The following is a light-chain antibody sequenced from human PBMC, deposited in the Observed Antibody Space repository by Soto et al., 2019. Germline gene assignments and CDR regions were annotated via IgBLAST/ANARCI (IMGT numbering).Light chain of an antibody. CDR2: DTS. CDR1: QSLSSN. V-gene: IGKV3-15*01. J-gene: IGKJ4*01. CDR3: LEYKKWPLT. Sequence: EIVMTQSPATLSVSPGERATPSCRASQSLSSNLAWYQQKPGQAPRLLIYDTSTRATGIPARFSGSGSGTEFTLTISSLQSEDFAVYYCLEYKKWPLTFGGGTKVEIK.